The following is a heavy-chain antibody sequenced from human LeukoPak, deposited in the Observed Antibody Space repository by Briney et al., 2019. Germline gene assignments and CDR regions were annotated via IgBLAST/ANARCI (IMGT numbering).Heavy chain of an antibody. J-gene: IGHJ4*02. CDR2: IRYDGSNK. Sequence: GGSLRLSCAASGFTFSSYGMHWVRQAPGKGLEWVAFIRYDGSNKYYADSVKGRFTISRDNSKNTLYLQMNSLRPEDTAVYYCAKDSSARIYYFDYWGQGTLVTVSS. CDR1: GFTFSSYG. CDR3: AKDSSARIYYFDY. D-gene: IGHD2-2*01. V-gene: IGHV3-30*02.